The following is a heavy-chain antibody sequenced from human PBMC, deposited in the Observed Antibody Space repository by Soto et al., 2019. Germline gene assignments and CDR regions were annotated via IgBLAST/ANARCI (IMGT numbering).Heavy chain of an antibody. CDR1: GGSISSYY. Sequence: SETLSLTCTVSGGSISSYYWSWIRQPPGKGLEWIGYIYYSGSTNYNPSLKSRVTISVDTSKNQFSLKLSSVTAADTAVYYCARQNYDILTGYRPNYYYYMDVWGKGTTVTVSS. CDR3: ARQNYDILTGYRPNYYYYMDV. V-gene: IGHV4-59*08. D-gene: IGHD3-9*01. CDR2: IYYSGST. J-gene: IGHJ6*03.